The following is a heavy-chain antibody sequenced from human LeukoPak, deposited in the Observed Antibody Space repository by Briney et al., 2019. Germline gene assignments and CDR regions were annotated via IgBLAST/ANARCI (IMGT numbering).Heavy chain of an antibody. CDR2: ISGSGGST. CDR1: GFTLSNAW. Sequence: PGGSLRLSCAASGFTLSNAWMSWVRQAPGKGLEWVSAISGSGGSTYYADSVKGRFTISRDNSKNTLYLQMNSLRAEDTAVYYCAKDRSGSYRPWNWFDPWGQGTLVTVSS. D-gene: IGHD1-26*01. V-gene: IGHV3-23*01. J-gene: IGHJ5*02. CDR3: AKDRSGSYRPWNWFDP.